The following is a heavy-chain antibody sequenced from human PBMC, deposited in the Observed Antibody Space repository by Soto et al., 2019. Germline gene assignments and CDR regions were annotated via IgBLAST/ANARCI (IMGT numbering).Heavy chain of an antibody. CDR3: ARRLRSFTRGPTYCDY. J-gene: IGHJ4*02. CDR1: GGSISSSSYY. D-gene: IGHD1-1*01. V-gene: IGHV4-39*01. Sequence: QLQLQESGPGLVKPSETLSLTCTVSGGSISSSSYYWGWIRQPPGKGLEWIGRIYYSGSTYYNPSLKSRVTILVDTSKNQCSLKLSSVTAADTAVYYCARRLRSFTRGPTYCDYWGQGTLVTVSS. CDR2: IYYSGST.